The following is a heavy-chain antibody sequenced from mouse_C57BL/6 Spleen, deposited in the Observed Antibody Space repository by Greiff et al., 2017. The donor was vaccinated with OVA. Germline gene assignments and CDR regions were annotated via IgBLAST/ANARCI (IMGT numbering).Heavy chain of an antibody. D-gene: IGHD1-1*01. CDR2: INPNYGTT. J-gene: IGHJ3*01. CDR1: GYSFTDYN. V-gene: IGHV1-39*01. CDR3: GGSAWFAY. Sequence: EVKLMESGPELVKPGASVKISCKASGYSFTDYNMNWVKQSNGKSLEWIGVINPNYGTTSYNQKFKGKATLTVGQSSSTAYMQLNSLTSEDSAVYYCGGSAWFAYWGQGTLVTVSA.